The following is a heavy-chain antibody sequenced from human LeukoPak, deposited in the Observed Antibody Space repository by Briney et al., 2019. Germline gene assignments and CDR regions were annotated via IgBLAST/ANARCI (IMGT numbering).Heavy chain of an antibody. CDR2: IYYSGST. CDR1: GGSFSGYY. D-gene: IGHD2-2*01. J-gene: IGHJ6*02. CDR3: ARELLVVVPAAEGRALNYYYYGMDV. V-gene: IGHV4-31*11. Sequence: SETLSLTCAVYGGSFSGYYWSWIRQHPGKGPEWIGYIYYSGSTYYNPSLKSRVTISVDTSKNQFSLKLSSVTAADTAVYYCARELLVVVPAAEGRALNYYYYGMDVWGQGTTVTVSS.